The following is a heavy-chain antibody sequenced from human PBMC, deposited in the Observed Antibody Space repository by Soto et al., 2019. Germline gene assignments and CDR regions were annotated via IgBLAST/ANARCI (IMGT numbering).Heavy chain of an antibody. J-gene: IGHJ4*02. CDR2: ISSSSSYI. V-gene: IGHV3-21*01. Sequence: GGSLRLSCAASGFTFSSYSMNWVRQAPGKGLEWVSSISSSSSYIYYADSVKGRFTISRDNAKNSLYLQMNSLRAEDTAVYYCAREHNWNDVTLQGYWGQGTLVTVSS. CDR1: GFTFSSYS. CDR3: AREHNWNDVTLQGY. D-gene: IGHD1-20*01.